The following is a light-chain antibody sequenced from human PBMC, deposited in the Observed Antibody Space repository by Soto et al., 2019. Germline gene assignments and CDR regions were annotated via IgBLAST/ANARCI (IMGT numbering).Light chain of an antibody. Sequence: VLTQPASVSGSPGQSITISCTGTSSDVGAYNYVSWYQQHPGKVPKLMIYEVSNRPSGVSNRFSGSKFGNTASLTISGLQAEDEADYYCSSYTSSSTYVFGTGTKVTVL. CDR1: SSDVGAYNY. J-gene: IGLJ1*01. V-gene: IGLV2-14*01. CDR2: EVS. CDR3: SSYTSSSTYV.